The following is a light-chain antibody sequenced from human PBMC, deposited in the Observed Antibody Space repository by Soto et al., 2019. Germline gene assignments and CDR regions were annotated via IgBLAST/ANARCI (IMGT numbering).Light chain of an antibody. J-gene: IGKJ4*01. CDR1: QGIGDT. CDR3: QPYNNWPLT. Sequence: EVVVRQSPSTLSGSPVEGCTLSCRASQGIGDTLAWYQHKPGQTPRLLIYDTSTRATGVPTRFSGSRSGAEFTLTINSLQSEDFAVYYCQPYNNWPLTFGGGTKVDIK. CDR2: DTS. V-gene: IGKV3-15*01.